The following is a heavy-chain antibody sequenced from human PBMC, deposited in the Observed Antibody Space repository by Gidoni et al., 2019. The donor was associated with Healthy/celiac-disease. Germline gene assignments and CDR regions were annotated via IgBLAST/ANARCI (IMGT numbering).Heavy chain of an antibody. CDR1: GFTFSSYG. J-gene: IGHJ4*02. V-gene: IGHV3-33*01. D-gene: IGHD3-10*01. CDR2: IWYDGSNK. CDR3: ARQESYYYGSGSYYIDY. Sequence: QVQLVESGGGVVQPGRSLRLSCAASGFTFSSYGMHWVRQAPGKGLEWVAVIWYDGSNKYYADSVKGRFTISRDNSKNTLYLQMNSLRAEDTAVYYCARQESYYYGSGSYYIDYWGQGTLVTVSS.